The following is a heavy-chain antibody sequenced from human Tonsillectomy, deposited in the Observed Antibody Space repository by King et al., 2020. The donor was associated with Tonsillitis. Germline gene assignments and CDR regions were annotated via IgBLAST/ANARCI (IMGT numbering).Heavy chain of an antibody. Sequence: VQLVESGAEVKEPGASLKVSCKASGYSFTNYYMHWVRQAPGQRLEWMGLINPSGTGTGYAQNFQGRITMTRDMSTGTDYMELSILRSDDTAVYYCAREGGSFRHFDLWGRGTLVTVSS. CDR2: INPSGTGT. CDR1: GYSFTNYY. D-gene: IGHD2/OR15-2a*01. V-gene: IGHV1-46*01. CDR3: AREGGSFRHFDL. J-gene: IGHJ2*01.